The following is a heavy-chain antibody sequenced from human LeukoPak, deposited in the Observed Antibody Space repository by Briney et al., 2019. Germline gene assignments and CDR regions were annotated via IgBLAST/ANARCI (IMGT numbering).Heavy chain of an antibody. CDR3: AREGGLEPND. V-gene: IGHV3-21*01. CDR2: ISSSSSYI. Sequence: GGSLRLSCAASGFTFSSYSMNWVRQVPGKGLEWVSSISSSSSYIYYADSVKGRFTISRDNAKNSLYLQMNSLRAEDTAVYYCAREGGLEPNDWGQGTLVTVSS. D-gene: IGHD2-8*01. CDR1: GFTFSSYS. J-gene: IGHJ4*02.